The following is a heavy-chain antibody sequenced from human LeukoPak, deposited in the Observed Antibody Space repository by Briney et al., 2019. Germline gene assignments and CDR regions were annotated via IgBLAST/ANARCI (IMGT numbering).Heavy chain of an antibody. CDR1: GYTFNSYG. J-gene: IGHJ6*03. CDR3: ARGRYCTNGICNYAYYYYYYMDV. V-gene: IGHV1-46*02. CDR2: INPSAGST. D-gene: IGHD2-8*01. Sequence: ASVKVSCKASGYTFNSYGINWVRQAPGQGLEWMGIINPSAGSTSYAQKVQGRVTMTRDMSTSTVYMELSSLRSEDTAVYYCARGRYCTNGICNYAYYYYYYMDVWGKGTTVTVSS.